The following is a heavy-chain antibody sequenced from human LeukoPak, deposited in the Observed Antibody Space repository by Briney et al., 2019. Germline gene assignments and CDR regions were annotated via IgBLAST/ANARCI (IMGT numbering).Heavy chain of an antibody. Sequence: GGSLRLSCVASGLNFDDSAMHWVRQAPGKGLEWVSLISADGGSTFSADSVKGRFSISRDNSKNSLYLQMNSLRSEDTAMYYCAKESGKFDYWGQGTLVAVSS. CDR3: AKESGKFDY. CDR1: GLNFDDSA. CDR2: ISADGGST. J-gene: IGHJ4*02. V-gene: IGHV3-43*02.